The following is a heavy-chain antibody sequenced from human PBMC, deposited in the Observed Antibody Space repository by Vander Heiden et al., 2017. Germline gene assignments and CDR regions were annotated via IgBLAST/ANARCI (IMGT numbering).Heavy chain of an antibody. CDR1: GFPFEHPA. Sequence: QLLESGAGLVRPVLSLRLSYEAYGFPFEHPALHWVRQVAGKGLEWVSGINWSGEFIGYAASVRGRFTMSRDNAENVVYLQMTSLRPEDTAFYYCAKGYGDSYPHYFNDWGQGTLVTVS. V-gene: IGHV3-9*01. J-gene: IGHJ4*02. D-gene: IGHD5-18*01. CDR2: INWSGEFI. CDR3: AKGYGDSYPHYFND.